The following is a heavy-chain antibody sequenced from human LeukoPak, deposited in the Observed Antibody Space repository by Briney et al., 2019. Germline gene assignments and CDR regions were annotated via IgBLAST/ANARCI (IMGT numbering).Heavy chain of an antibody. D-gene: IGHD3/OR15-3a*01. CDR1: GFTFSSYS. CDR2: ISGNSRDI. V-gene: IGHV3-21*01. CDR3: ARDYYEFFH. J-gene: IGHJ4*02. Sequence: GGSPRLSCEATGFTFSSYSMNWVRQGPGKSLEWVASISGNSRDIYYADSLKGRVTISRDNAENTLYLHMNSLRAEDTAVYYCARDYYEFFHWGQGTLVTVSS.